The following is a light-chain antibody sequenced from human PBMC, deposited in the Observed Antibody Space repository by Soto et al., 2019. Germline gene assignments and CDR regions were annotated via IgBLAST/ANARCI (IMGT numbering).Light chain of an antibody. CDR1: QGVSSY. CDR2: DAS. J-gene: IGKJ5*01. CDR3: QQHDILPIT. V-gene: IGKV3-11*01. Sequence: EIVVTQSPSTLSLSPGERATLSCRASQGVSSYLAWYQQKPGQAPRLLIYDASNRATGIPARFSGSGSGTDFTLTISRLEPEDFALYYCQQHDILPITFGQGTLLEI.